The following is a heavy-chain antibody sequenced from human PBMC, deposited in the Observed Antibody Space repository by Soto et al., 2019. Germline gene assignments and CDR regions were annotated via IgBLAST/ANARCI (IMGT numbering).Heavy chain of an antibody. CDR2: IIPIFGTA. CDR3: ARVPSDYGDYYPFDY. J-gene: IGHJ4*02. D-gene: IGHD4-17*01. Sequence: QVQLVQSGAEVKKPGSSAKVSCKASGGTFSSYAISWVRQAAGQRLEWMGGIIPIFGTANYAQKFQGRVTITADESTSTVYMELSSLKSEDTAVYYCARVPSDYGDYYPFDYWGQGTLVTVSS. V-gene: IGHV1-69*01. CDR1: GGTFSSYA.